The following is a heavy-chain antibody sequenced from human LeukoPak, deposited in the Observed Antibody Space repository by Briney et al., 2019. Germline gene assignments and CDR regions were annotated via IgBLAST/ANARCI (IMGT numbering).Heavy chain of an antibody. CDR3: TTRLYYGSGSSKVDY. CDR1: GFTFSNAW. J-gene: IGHJ4*02. V-gene: IGHV3-15*01. CDR2: IKSKTDGGTT. D-gene: IGHD3-10*01. Sequence: PGGSLRLSCAASGFTFSNAWMSWVRQAPGKGLEWVGRIKSKTDGGTTDYAAPVKGRFTISRDDSKNTLYLQMNSLKTEDTAVYYCTTRLYYGSGSSKVDYWGQGTLVTVSS.